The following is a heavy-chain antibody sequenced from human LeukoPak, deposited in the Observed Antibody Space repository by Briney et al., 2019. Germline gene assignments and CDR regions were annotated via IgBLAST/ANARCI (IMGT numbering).Heavy chain of an antibody. CDR3: AIAQGGSYSPEGYFDY. CDR2: FDPEDGET. J-gene: IGHJ4*02. Sequence: ASVKVSCKVSGYTLTELSMHWVRQAPGKGLEWMGGFDPEDGETIYAQKFQGRVTMTEDTSTDTAYMELSSLRSEDTAVYYCAIAQGGSYSPEGYFDYWGQGTLVTVSS. CDR1: GYTLTELS. D-gene: IGHD1-26*01. V-gene: IGHV1-24*01.